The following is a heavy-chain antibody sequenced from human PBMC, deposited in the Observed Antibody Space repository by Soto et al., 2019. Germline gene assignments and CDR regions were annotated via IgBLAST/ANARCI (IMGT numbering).Heavy chain of an antibody. D-gene: IGHD3-3*01. J-gene: IGHJ3*02. CDR1: GFSFDDYP. CDR2: IRNKAYGETT. CDR3: ARAIRIDGDAFGI. V-gene: IGHV3-49*01. Sequence: GGSLRLSCKTSGFSFDDYPLSWFRQAPGKGLEWVSYIRNKAYGETTEYAASVKGRFIMSRDGSTNIAYLHLNSLEADDTAVYYCARAIRIDGDAFGIWGQGTMVTVSS.